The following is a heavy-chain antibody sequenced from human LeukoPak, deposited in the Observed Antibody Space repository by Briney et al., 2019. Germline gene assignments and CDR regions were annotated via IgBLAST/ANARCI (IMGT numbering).Heavy chain of an antibody. V-gene: IGHV3-7*01. CDR2: IKQDGSEK. D-gene: IGHD1-26*01. CDR3: VRDTGGSGSYPDY. Sequence: PGGSLRLSCAASVFTFSNYWMTWVRQAPEKGLEWVANIKQDGSEKYYVDSVKGRFTISRDNAKNSLYLQVNSLRAEDTAVYYCVRDTGGSGSYPDYWGPGTLVTVSS. CDR1: VFTFSNYW. J-gene: IGHJ4*02.